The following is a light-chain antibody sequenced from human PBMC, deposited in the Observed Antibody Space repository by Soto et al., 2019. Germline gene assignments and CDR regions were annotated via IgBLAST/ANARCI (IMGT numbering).Light chain of an antibody. CDR3: QKYTSVPLT. CDR1: QGIGNY. J-gene: IGKJ4*01. CDR2: AAS. V-gene: IGKV1-27*01. Sequence: DIQMTQSPSSLSASVGDRVTITCRASQGIGNYLAWFHQKPGKVPKLLIYAASTLQSGVPSRFSGSGSGTDFTLPISSLQPEDVATYYCQKYTSVPLTFGGGTKVEIK.